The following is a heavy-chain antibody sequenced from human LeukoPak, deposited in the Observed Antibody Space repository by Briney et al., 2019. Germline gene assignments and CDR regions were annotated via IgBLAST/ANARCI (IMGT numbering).Heavy chain of an antibody. CDR2: IWYDGSNK. CDR3: ARDRSYGDPSDY. CDR1: GFTFSSYG. Sequence: GGSLRLSCAASGFTFSSYGMHWVRQAPGKELEWEAVIWYDGSNKYYADSVKGRFTISRDNSKNTLYLQMNSLRAEDTAVYYCARDRSYGDPSDYWGQGTLVTVSS. V-gene: IGHV3-33*01. D-gene: IGHD4-17*01. J-gene: IGHJ4*02.